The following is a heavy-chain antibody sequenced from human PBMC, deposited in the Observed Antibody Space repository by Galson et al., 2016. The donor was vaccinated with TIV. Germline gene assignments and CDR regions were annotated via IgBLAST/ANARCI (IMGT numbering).Heavy chain of an antibody. CDR1: GYTFTHHA. J-gene: IGHJ4*02. CDR3: ARPPYCGGDCYKYDY. V-gene: IGHV1-3*01. Sequence: SGKVSCKASGYTFTHHALHWVRQAPGQSLEWMGCINAGNGYTKYSQMFQGRVTIARDTSASTAYMELSSLSSEDTAVYYCARPPYCGGDCYKYDYWGQGTLVTVSS. CDR2: INAGNGYT. D-gene: IGHD2-21*01.